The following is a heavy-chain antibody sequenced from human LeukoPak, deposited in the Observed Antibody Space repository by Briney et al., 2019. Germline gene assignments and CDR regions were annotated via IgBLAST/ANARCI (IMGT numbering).Heavy chain of an antibody. CDR3: ARSRFYFDY. V-gene: IGHV3-7*01. Sequence: GGSLRLSCAASGFTFSTYWVGWVRQAPGKGLEWVAKIKPDGSEKDHVDSVKGRFTISRDNAKNSLYLQLNSLRAEDTAVYYCARSRFYFDYWGQGTLVTVSP. J-gene: IGHJ4*02. CDR1: GFTFSTYW. CDR2: IKPDGSEK.